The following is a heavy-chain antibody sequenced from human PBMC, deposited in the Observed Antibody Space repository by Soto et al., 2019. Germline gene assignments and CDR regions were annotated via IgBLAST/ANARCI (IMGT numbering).Heavy chain of an antibody. CDR2: ISWNSGKS. CDR3: ARDTVSDAMGCSYYHMAG. J-gene: IGHJ6*03. V-gene: IGHV3-9*01. CDR1: GVYFEDYA. Sequence: EVLLVESGGRLVRPGGSLRLSCAGSGVYFEDYAMHWVRQAPGMGLEGVSAISWNSGKSDYADYVKGRFTISRDNPKNSVYLQRNSLRVEDTGLYYCARDTVSDAMGCSYYHMAGWGKGTTVSVSS. D-gene: IGHD2-2*01.